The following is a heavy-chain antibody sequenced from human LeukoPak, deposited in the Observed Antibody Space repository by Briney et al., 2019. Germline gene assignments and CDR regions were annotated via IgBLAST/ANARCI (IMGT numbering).Heavy chain of an antibody. CDR3: AREYYYGSGSGRAAFDI. V-gene: IGHV4-59*01. CDR1: GGSISFYY. CDR2: IYTTGST. Sequence: PSETLSLTCAVSGGSISFYYWSWIRQPPGKGLEWIGYIYTTGSTNYNPSLKSRVTISVDTSKNQFPLNLSSVTAADTAVYYCAREYYYGSGSGRAAFDIWGQGTMVTVSS. D-gene: IGHD3-10*01. J-gene: IGHJ3*02.